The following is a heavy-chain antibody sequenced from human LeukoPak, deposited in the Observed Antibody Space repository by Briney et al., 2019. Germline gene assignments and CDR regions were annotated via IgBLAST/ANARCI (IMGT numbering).Heavy chain of an antibody. J-gene: IGHJ3*02. D-gene: IGHD2-15*01. CDR1: GFTFSSYW. Sequence: PGGSLRLSCAASGFTFSSYWMSWVRQAPGKGLEWVANIKQDGSEKHYVDSVKGRFTISRDNAKNSLYLQMNSLRAEDTAVYYCARPGYCSGDTCYVAFDIWGQGTMVTVPS. V-gene: IGHV3-7*01. CDR2: IKQDGSEK. CDR3: ARPGYCSGDTCYVAFDI.